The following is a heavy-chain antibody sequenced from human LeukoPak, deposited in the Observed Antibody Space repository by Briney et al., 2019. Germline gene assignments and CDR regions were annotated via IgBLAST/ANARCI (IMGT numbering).Heavy chain of an antibody. CDR2: IKQDGSEK. Sequence: EGSLRLSCAASGFTFSSYWMSWVRQAPGKGLEWVANIKQDGSEKYYVDSVKGRFTISRDNAKNSLYLQMNSLRAEDTAVYYCAREGAITIFGVVIKPFDYWGQGTLVTVSS. V-gene: IGHV3-7*01. CDR3: AREGAITIFGVVIKPFDY. CDR1: GFTFSSYW. D-gene: IGHD3-3*01. J-gene: IGHJ4*02.